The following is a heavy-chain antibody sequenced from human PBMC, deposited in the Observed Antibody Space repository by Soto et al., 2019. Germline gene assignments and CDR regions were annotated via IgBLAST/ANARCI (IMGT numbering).Heavy chain of an antibody. CDR1: GGSIDSYC. J-gene: IGHJ4*02. CDR2: IFDSGNA. D-gene: IGHD4-4*01. V-gene: IGHV4-59*08. CDR3: ARHRRTTVAKFYFDN. Sequence: SETLSLTCTVSGGSIDSYCWSWIRQPPGKGLEWIAYIFDSGNANYNPSLKSRVTISVDTSKNQFSLKLTSVTAADTAVYYCARHRRTTVAKFYFDNWGQGALVTVSS.